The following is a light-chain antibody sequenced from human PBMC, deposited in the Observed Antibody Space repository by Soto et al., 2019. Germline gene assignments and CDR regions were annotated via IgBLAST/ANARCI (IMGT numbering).Light chain of an antibody. J-gene: IGLJ3*02. CDR1: SSNIGAGYD. Sequence: QLVLTQPPSVSGAPGQRVTISCTGSSSNIGAGYDVHWYQQLPGTAPKLLIYGNNNRPSGVPDRFSGSKSGTSASLAITGLQAEDEADYYCQSYDITLGGMFGGGTQLTVL. CDR3: QSYDITLGGM. V-gene: IGLV1-40*01. CDR2: GNN.